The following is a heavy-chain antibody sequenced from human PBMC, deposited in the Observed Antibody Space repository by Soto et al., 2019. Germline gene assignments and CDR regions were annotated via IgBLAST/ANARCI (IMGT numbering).Heavy chain of an antibody. D-gene: IGHD5-12*01. Sequence: GGSLRLSCAASGFTFSSYSMNWVRQAPGKGLEWVSSISSSSSYIYYADSVKGRFTISRDNAKNSLYLQMNSLRAEDTAVYYCAREEGGYAYFDYWGQGTLVTVSS. CDR1: GFTFSSYS. V-gene: IGHV3-21*01. CDR3: AREEGGYAYFDY. J-gene: IGHJ4*02. CDR2: ISSSSSYI.